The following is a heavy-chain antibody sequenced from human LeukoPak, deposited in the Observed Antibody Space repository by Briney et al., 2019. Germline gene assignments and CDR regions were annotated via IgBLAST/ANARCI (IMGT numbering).Heavy chain of an antibody. Sequence: PSETLALTCTVSGGSISGYYWGWMRQRPGRGLQWIGFISETGSTVYNPPLERRITMSVDNSRNQVSLRVRYATAADTAIYYCARHRRKYTREYHFDSWGQGILVSVSS. D-gene: IGHD6-6*01. CDR3: ARHRRKYTREYHFDS. J-gene: IGHJ4*02. CDR2: ISETGST. V-gene: IGHV4-59*08. CDR1: GGSISGYY.